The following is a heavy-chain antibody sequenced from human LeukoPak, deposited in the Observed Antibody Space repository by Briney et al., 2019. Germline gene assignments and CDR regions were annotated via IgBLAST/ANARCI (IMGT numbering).Heavy chain of an antibody. CDR2: ISSSGSTI. J-gene: IGHJ4*02. D-gene: IGHD3-3*01. V-gene: IGHV3-48*03. CDR3: ARSGVMNYDFWSGYYPRVAHDY. Sequence: GGSLRLSCAASGFTFSSYEMDWVRQALGKGLEWVSYISSSGSTIYYADSVKGRFTISRDNAKNSLYLQMNSLRAEDTAVYYCARSGVMNYDFWSGYYPRVAHDYWGQGTLVTVSS. CDR1: GFTFSSYE.